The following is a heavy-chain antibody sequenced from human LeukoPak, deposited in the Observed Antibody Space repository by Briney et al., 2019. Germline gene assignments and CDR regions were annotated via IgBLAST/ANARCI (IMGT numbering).Heavy chain of an antibody. CDR3: APYYYDSSGYSDGGY. V-gene: IGHV4-59*12. D-gene: IGHD3-22*01. CDR2: IYYSGST. Sequence: PSETLSLTCAVYGGSFSGYYWSWIRQPPGKGLEWIGYIYYSGSTNYNPSLKSRVTISVDTSKNQFSLKLSSVTAADTAVYYCAPYYYDSSGYSDGGYWGQGTLVTVSS. J-gene: IGHJ4*02. CDR1: GGSFSGYY.